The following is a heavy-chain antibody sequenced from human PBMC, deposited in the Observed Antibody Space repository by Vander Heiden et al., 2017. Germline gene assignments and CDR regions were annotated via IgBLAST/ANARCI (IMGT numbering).Heavy chain of an antibody. Sequence: QVQLVESGGGVVQPGRSLRLSCAASGFTFSSYGMHWVRQAPGKGLEWVAVISYDGSNKYYADSVKGRFTISRDNSKNTLYLQMNSLSDEDTAVYYCAKDGGEDVDWFMGLDYWGQGTLVTVSS. CDR2: ISYDGSNK. CDR1: GFTFSSYG. D-gene: IGHD3-9*01. CDR3: AKDGGEDVDWFMGLDY. V-gene: IGHV3-30*18. J-gene: IGHJ4*02.